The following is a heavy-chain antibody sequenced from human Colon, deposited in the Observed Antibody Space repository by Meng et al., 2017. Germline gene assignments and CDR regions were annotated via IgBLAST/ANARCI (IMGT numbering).Heavy chain of an antibody. Sequence: GESLKISCAASGFTVSSNYMSWVRQAPGKGLEWVSVIYSGGSTYYADSVKGRFTIPRDNSKNTLYLQMNSLRAEDTAVYYCARSLVGASDYWGQGTLVTVSS. D-gene: IGHD3-16*01. CDR1: GFTVSSNY. J-gene: IGHJ4*02. CDR2: IYSGGST. CDR3: ARSLVGASDY. V-gene: IGHV3-53*01.